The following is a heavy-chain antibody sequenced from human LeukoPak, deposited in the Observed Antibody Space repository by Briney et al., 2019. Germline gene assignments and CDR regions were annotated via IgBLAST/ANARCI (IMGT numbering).Heavy chain of an antibody. D-gene: IGHD6-13*01. CDR1: GFTYSSYS. CDR2: ISRDGGTI. J-gene: IGHJ4*02. Sequence: PGGSLRPSCAASGFTYSSYSMSWVRQAPGKGLEWVSFISRDGGTIDYADSAKGRFTISRDISKNTLYLQMNSLRPEDTALYYCARVPLAGYFDFWGQGTLVTVSS. V-gene: IGHV3-48*01. CDR3: ARVPLAGYFDF.